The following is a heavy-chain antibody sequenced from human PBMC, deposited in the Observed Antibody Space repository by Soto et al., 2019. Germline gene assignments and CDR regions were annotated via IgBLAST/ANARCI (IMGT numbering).Heavy chain of an antibody. Sequence: PSETLSLTCTVSGGSISSYYWSWIRQPPGKGLEWIGYIYYSGSTNYNPSLKSRVTISVDTSKNQFSLKLSSVTAADTAVYYCARHSGIAVAGLDYWGQGTLVTVSS. CDR2: IYYSGST. CDR1: GGSISSYY. J-gene: IGHJ4*02. V-gene: IGHV4-59*08. D-gene: IGHD6-19*01. CDR3: ARHSGIAVAGLDY.